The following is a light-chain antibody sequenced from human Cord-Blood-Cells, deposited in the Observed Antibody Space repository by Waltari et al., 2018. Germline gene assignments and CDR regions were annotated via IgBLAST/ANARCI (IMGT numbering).Light chain of an antibody. CDR2: AGS. Sequence: QSALTQPAFVSGSPGQSLTISCTGTSSDVGGYNLVSWYQQHPGKAPKLMIYAGSKRPSGVSNRFSGSKSGNTASLTISGLQAEDEADYYCCSYAGSSGWVFGGGTKLTVL. CDR1: SSDVGGYNL. CDR3: CSYAGSSGWV. V-gene: IGLV2-23*01. J-gene: IGLJ3*02.